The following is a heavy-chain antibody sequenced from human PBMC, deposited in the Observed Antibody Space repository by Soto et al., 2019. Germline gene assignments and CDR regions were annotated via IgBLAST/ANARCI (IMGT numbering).Heavy chain of an antibody. CDR1: GGSISSYY. CDR3: ARVGGINWFDP. J-gene: IGHJ5*02. Sequence: LSLTCTVSGGSISSYYWSWIRQPPGKGLEWIGYIYYSATTNYNPSLKSRVTISVDTSKNQFSLKLTSVTAADTAVYYCARVGGINWFDPWGQGTLVTVSS. V-gene: IGHV4-59*01. CDR2: IYYSATT. D-gene: IGHD1-20*01.